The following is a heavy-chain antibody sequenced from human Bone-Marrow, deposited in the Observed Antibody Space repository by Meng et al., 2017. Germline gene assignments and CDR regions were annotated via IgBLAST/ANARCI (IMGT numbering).Heavy chain of an antibody. J-gene: IGHJ4*02. CDR1: GRSFSGYY. Sequence: QGQTQQWGAVLLMPSETLPLACACHGRSFSGYYWSWSRQPRGKGLERIGEINHSGSTNYNPSLKSRVTISVDTSKNQFSLKLSSVTAADTAVYSCARGTVVVPAEDHYSGYVFDYWGQGTLVTVSS. CDR3: ARGTVVVPAEDHYSGYVFDY. D-gene: IGHD2-2*01. CDR2: INHSGST. V-gene: IGHV4-34*01.